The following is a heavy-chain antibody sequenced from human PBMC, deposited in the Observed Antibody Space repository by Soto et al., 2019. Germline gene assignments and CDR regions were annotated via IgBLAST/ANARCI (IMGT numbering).Heavy chain of an antibody. D-gene: IGHD2-21*01. J-gene: IGHJ6*03. V-gene: IGHV5-51*01. CDR1: GYSFTDSW. CDR2: IYPDDSET. CDR3: ARYGGEKKQFYHYMDV. Sequence: PGESLKISCKASGYSFTDSWIAWVRQMPGKGLEWVGVIYPDDSETIYSPSFRGELIMTADKTDSTAYLQWSSLQASDTAIFYCARYGGEKKQFYHYMDVWGTGTTVTVSS.